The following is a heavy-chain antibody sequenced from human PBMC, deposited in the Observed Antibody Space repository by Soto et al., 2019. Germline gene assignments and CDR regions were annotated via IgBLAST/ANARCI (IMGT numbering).Heavy chain of an antibody. CDR3: ARDTPRTTSSSWYSGNNDY. D-gene: IGHD6-13*01. J-gene: IGHJ4*02. V-gene: IGHV1-18*01. CDR2: ISAYNGNT. Sequence: QVQLVQSGAEVKKPGASVKVSCKASGYTFTSYGISWVRPAPGQGLEWMGWISAYNGNTNYAQKLQGRVTMTTDTSTSTAYMELRSLRSEDTAVYYCARDTPRTTSSSWYSGNNDYWGQGTLVTVSS. CDR1: GYTFTSYG.